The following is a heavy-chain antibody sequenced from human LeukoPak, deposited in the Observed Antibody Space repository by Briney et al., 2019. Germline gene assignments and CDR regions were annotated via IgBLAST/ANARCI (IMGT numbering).Heavy chain of an antibody. J-gene: IGHJ4*02. Sequence: ASVKFSCRASGYTFTGYYIHGVGQSLRKRLEWLGWINPNTGGTHYVQKFQDRVTMTRDRSIRTAYMEVSRLGSDDTAEYYCATMGAKNFDHWGQGTLVTVSS. CDR2: INPNTGGT. CDR3: ATMGAKNFDH. CDR1: GYTFTGYY. V-gene: IGHV1-2*02. D-gene: IGHD1-26*01.